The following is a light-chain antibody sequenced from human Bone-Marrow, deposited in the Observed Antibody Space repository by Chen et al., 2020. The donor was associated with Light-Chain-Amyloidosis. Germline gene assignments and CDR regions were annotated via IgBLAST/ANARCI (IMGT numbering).Light chain of an antibody. CDR2: EVT. CDR3: SSYTITNTLV. CDR1: SSDVGGDNH. J-gene: IGLJ1*01. Sequence: QSALPQPAPVSGSPGQSITIPCTGTSSDVGGDNHVSWYQQHPDKAPKLMIYEVTNRPSWVPDRFSGSKSDNTASLTISGLQTEDEADYFCSSYTITNTLVFGSGTRDTVL. V-gene: IGLV2-14*01.